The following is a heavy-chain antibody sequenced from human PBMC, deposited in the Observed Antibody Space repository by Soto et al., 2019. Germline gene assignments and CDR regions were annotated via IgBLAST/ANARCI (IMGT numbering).Heavy chain of an antibody. V-gene: IGHV1-69*13. CDR3: ARGGGDDIVVVPAAIRRDYYYYGMDV. CDR1: GGTFSSYA. J-gene: IGHJ6*02. Sequence: SVKVSCKASGGTFSSYAISWVRQAPGQGLEWMGGIIPIFGTANYAQKFQGRVTITADESTSTAYMELSSLRSEDTAVYYCARGGGDDIVVVPAAIRRDYYYYGMDVWGRGTTVTVSS. CDR2: IIPIFGTA. D-gene: IGHD2-2*02.